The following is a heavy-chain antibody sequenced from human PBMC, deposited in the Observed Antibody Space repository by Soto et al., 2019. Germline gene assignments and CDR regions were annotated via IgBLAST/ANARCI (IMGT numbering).Heavy chain of an antibody. CDR1: GGYIASHY. V-gene: IGHV4-59*11. CDR3: ARESAGWHKNTWFDP. Sequence: SETLSLTCTVSGGYIASHYGSWIQQPPGKGLEWIGYIYYDGSTYYSPSLKSRVTMSVDTSRNQLLLRLDSVTAADTAVYYCARESAGWHKNTWFDPWGQGTLVTVSS. J-gene: IGHJ5*02. CDR2: IYYDGST.